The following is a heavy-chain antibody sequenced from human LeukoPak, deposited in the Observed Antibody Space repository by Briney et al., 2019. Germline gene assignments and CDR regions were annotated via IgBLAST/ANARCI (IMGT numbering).Heavy chain of an antibody. D-gene: IGHD2-21*02. Sequence: GESLKISCAASGFTFSSYAMSWVRQAPGKGLEWVSTISGSGGSTYYADSVKGRFTISRDNSKNTLYLQMNSLRAEDTAVYYCAKSVTYCGGDCYSPLDYWGQGTLVTVSS. J-gene: IGHJ4*02. CDR2: ISGSGGST. CDR1: GFTFSSYA. V-gene: IGHV3-23*01. CDR3: AKSVTYCGGDCYSPLDY.